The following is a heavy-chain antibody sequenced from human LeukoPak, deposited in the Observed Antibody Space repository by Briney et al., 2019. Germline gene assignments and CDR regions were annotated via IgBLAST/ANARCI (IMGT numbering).Heavy chain of an antibody. CDR3: ARAFYDSSGYYSPFDY. D-gene: IGHD3-22*01. Sequence: GASVKVSCKASVYTFTSYYMHWVRQAPGQGLEWMGIINPSGGSTSYAQKFQGRVTMTRDTSTSTVYMELSSLRSEDTAVYYCARAFYDSSGYYSPFDYWGQGTLVTVSS. V-gene: IGHV1-46*01. J-gene: IGHJ4*02. CDR2: INPSGGST. CDR1: VYTFTSYY.